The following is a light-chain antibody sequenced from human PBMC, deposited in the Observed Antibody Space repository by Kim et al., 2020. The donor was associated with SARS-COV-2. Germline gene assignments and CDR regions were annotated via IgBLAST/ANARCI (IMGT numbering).Light chain of an antibody. CDR3: NSRESGVNHVV. V-gene: IGLV3-19*01. CDR2: EKN. J-gene: IGLJ3*02. CDR1: RLRSYY. Sequence: ALGQTVRITCQGDRLRSYYASWYQQKPGQAPVLVIYEKNNRPSGFPDRFSGSSSGNTASLTITGAQAEDEADYYCNSRESGVNHVVFGGGTKLTVL.